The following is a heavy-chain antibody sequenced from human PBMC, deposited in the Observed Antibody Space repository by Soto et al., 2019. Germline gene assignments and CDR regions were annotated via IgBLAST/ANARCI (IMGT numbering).Heavy chain of an antibody. D-gene: IGHD3-10*01. J-gene: IGHJ5*02. Sequence: SETLSLTCTVSGGSISSYYWSWIRQPPGKGLEWIGYIYYNGSTNYNPSLKSRVTISVDTSKNQFSLKLSSVTAADTAVYYCARSYGSGSYLGPWGQGTLVTVSS. CDR3: ARSYGSGSYLGP. CDR2: IYYNGST. CDR1: GGSISSYY. V-gene: IGHV4-59*01.